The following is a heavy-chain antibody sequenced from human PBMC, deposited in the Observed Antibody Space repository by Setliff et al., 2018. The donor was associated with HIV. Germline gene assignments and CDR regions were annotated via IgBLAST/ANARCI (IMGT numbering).Heavy chain of an antibody. J-gene: IGHJ4*02. V-gene: IGHV3-23*01. CDR2: INDNGGST. D-gene: IGHD2-8*01. CDR3: ARVRPSGYCSTGACPPDY. Sequence: SLRLSCAASGFTFSSFAMSWVRQAPGKGLERVSSINDNGGSTYYADSVKGRVTISRDNARNSLLLQMNSLRADDTAVYYCARVRPSGYCSTGACPPDYWGQGTLVTVSS. CDR1: GFTFSSFA.